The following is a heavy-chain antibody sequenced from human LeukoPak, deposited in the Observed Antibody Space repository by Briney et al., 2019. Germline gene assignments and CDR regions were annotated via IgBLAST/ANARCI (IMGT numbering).Heavy chain of an antibody. Sequence: GGSLRLSCAASGFTFSSYGMHWVRQAPGKGQEWVALISYDGTNKYYADSVKGRFTISRDNSKNMLYLQMNSLRAEDTALYYCARDASMVRGAFDYWGQGTLVTVSS. CDR2: ISYDGTNK. D-gene: IGHD3-10*01. CDR3: ARDASMVRGAFDY. V-gene: IGHV3-30*19. CDR1: GFTFSSYG. J-gene: IGHJ4*02.